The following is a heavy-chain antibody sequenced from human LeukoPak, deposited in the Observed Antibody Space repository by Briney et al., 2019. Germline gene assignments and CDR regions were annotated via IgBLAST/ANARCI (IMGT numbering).Heavy chain of an antibody. V-gene: IGHV4-4*02. CDR1: GFTFSSYG. CDR2: IYHSGST. CDR3: ARTAGEYSSSFDY. D-gene: IGHD6-6*01. Sequence: GSLRLSCAASGFTFSSYGMHWVRQPPGKGLEWIGEIYHSGSTNYNPSLKSRVTISVDKSKNQFSLKLSSVTAADTAVYYCARTAGEYSSSFDYWGQGTLVTVSS. J-gene: IGHJ4*02.